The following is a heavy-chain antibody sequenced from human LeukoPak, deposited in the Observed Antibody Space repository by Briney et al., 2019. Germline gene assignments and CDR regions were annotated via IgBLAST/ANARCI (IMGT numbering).Heavy chain of an antibody. CDR2: IIPIFGTA. J-gene: IGHJ4*02. D-gene: IGHD1-1*01. Sequence: SVKVSCKASGGTFSSYAISWVRQAPGQGLEWMGGIIPIFGTANYAQKFQGRDTITADESTSTAYMELSSLRSEDTAVYYCASIGPELQLEPEYYFDYWGQGTLVTVSS. V-gene: IGHV1-69*13. CDR3: ASIGPELQLEPEYYFDY. CDR1: GGTFSSYA.